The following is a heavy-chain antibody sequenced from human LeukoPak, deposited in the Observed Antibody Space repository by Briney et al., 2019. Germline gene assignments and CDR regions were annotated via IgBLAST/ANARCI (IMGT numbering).Heavy chain of an antibody. D-gene: IGHD3-22*01. V-gene: IGHV4-4*07. CDR3: ASDYFDRTGYYGFIY. CDR1: GGSITDYH. J-gene: IGHJ4*02. Sequence: SETLSLTCTVSGGSITDYHWTWIRQPAGKGLEWIGRLYTSGSTNYNPSLKSRVSMSVDTSKKQFSLRLSSVTAADTAIYYCASDYFDRTGYYGFIYWGQGSLVTISS. CDR2: LYTSGST.